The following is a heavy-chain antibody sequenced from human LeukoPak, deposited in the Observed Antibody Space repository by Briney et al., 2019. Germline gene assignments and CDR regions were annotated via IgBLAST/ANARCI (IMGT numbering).Heavy chain of an antibody. J-gene: IGHJ5*02. CDR3: AKDAYYYGRGGFDP. D-gene: IGHD3-10*01. Sequence: GGSLRLSCAASGFTFSSYAMSWVRQAPGKGLEPVSAISGSGGSTYYADSMKGRFTISRDNSKNTLYLQMNSLRDEDTAVYYCAKDAYYYGRGGFDPWGQGTLVTVSS. CDR2: ISGSGGST. V-gene: IGHV3-23*01. CDR1: GFTFSSYA.